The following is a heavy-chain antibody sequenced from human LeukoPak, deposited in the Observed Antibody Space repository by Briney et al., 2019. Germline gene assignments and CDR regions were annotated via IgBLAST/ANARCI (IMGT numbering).Heavy chain of an antibody. Sequence: GASVKVSCKASGYTFTSYYMHWVRQAPGQGLEWMGIINPSGGSTSYAQKFQGRVTMTRDMSTSTVYMELSSLRSEDTAVYYCARDHRVLRYFDWFPNRQYYFDYWGQGTLVTVSS. D-gene: IGHD3-9*01. V-gene: IGHV1-46*01. CDR2: INPSGGST. CDR3: ARDHRVLRYFDWFPNRQYYFDY. J-gene: IGHJ4*02. CDR1: GYTFTSYY.